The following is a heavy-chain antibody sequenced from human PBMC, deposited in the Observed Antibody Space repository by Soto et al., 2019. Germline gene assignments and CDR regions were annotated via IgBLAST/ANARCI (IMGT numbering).Heavy chain of an antibody. D-gene: IGHD2-15*01. J-gene: IGHJ5*02. CDR1: GYTFTTHG. CDR3: ARDLGYCRSGTCYREWFDP. V-gene: IGHV1-18*01. Sequence: QVQLVQSGAEVKKPGASVKVSCKASGYTFTTHGISWVRHAPGQGLEWMGWVSGDNGHTNYAQSLQGRVTMTTDKSTNTADMERRSLRSDDTAVYYWARDLGYCRSGTCYREWFDPWGQGTLVTVSS. CDR2: VSGDNGHT.